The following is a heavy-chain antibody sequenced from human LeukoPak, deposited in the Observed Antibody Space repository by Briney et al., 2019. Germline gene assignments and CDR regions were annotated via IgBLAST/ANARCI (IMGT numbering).Heavy chain of an antibody. D-gene: IGHD3-22*01. V-gene: IGHV3-30-3*01. Sequence: GGSLRLSCAASGFTFSNYAMHWVRQAPGKGLEWVAVISLDGNNKYYADSVKGRFTISSDNAKNTLFLQMNSLRPEDTAVYYCARDPSYYYDTSGYYGLEYWGQGTLVTVSS. CDR2: ISLDGNNK. CDR1: GFTFSNYA. J-gene: IGHJ4*02. CDR3: ARDPSYYYDTSGYYGLEY.